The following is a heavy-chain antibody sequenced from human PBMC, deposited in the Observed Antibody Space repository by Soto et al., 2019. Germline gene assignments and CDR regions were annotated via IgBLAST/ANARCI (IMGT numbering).Heavy chain of an antibody. CDR3: ATLPRGEIYDDSGYGAFHFGH. Sequence: RASVKVSCKASGYSFTSYYLHWVRQAPGQGPEWMGLINPSGGSTTYSQKFQGRVTMTRDTSTTTVYMELSALRSEDTAFYYCATLPRGEIYDDSGYGAFHFGHWGQGXLVTVYS. J-gene: IGHJ4*02. V-gene: IGHV1-46*01. CDR2: INPSGGST. D-gene: IGHD3-16*01. CDR1: GYSFTSYY.